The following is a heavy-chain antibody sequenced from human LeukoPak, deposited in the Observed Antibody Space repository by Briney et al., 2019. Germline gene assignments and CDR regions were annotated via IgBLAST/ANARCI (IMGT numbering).Heavy chain of an antibody. V-gene: IGHV1-46*01. J-gene: IGHJ3*02. CDR3: ARTDYYDSSGYPHDAFDI. CDR2: INPSGGST. Sequence: ASVKVSCKASGYTFTSYAMNWVRQAPGQGLEWMGIINPSGGSTSYAQKFQGRVTMTRDTSTSTVYMELSSLRSEDTAVYYCARTDYYDSSGYPHDAFDIWGQGTMVTVSS. CDR1: GYTFTSYA. D-gene: IGHD3-22*01.